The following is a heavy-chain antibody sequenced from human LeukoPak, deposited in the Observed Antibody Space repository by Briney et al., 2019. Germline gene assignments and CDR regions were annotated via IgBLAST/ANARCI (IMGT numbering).Heavy chain of an antibody. Sequence: GGSLRLYCAASGFTFSSYAMSWVRQTPGKGLEWVSAISGSGGSTYYADSVKGRFTISRDNSKNTLYLQMNSLRAEDTAVYYCAKANVVAAMADWFDPWGQGTLVTVSS. CDR1: GFTFSSYA. CDR2: ISGSGGST. CDR3: AKANVVAAMADWFDP. V-gene: IGHV3-23*01. J-gene: IGHJ5*02. D-gene: IGHD2-15*01.